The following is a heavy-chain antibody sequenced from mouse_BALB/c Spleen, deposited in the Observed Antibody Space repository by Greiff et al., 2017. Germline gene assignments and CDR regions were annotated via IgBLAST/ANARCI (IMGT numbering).Heavy chain of an antibody. CDR3: ARRGYGNYGAMDY. CDR1: GYTFTSYW. J-gene: IGHJ4*01. V-gene: IGHV1-7*01. Sequence: QVQLQQSGAELAKPGASVKMSCKASGYTFTSYWMHWVKQRPGQGLEWIGYINPSTGYTEYNQKFKDKATLTADKSSSTAYMQLSSLTSEDSAVYYCARRGYGNYGAMDYWGQGTSVTVSS. CDR2: INPSTGYT. D-gene: IGHD2-1*01.